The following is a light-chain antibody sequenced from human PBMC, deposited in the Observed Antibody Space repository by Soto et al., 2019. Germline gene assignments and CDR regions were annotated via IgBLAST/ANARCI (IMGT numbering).Light chain of an antibody. Sequence: ESVLTQSPATLSLSPGERATLSCRASPSVSNSLAWYQHKPGQAPRLLIYDASNRATGVPTRFSGSGSGTDFTLTIRSLEPEDVAVYYCQQRNQWPPVTFGGGTRVEIK. V-gene: IGKV3-11*01. J-gene: IGKJ4*01. CDR3: QQRNQWPPVT. CDR2: DAS. CDR1: PSVSNS.